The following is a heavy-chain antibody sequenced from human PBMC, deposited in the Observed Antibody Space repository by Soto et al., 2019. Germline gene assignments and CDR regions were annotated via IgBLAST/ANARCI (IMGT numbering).Heavy chain of an antibody. Sequence: ASVKVSCKASGYTFTSYDIHWVRQAPGQGLEWMGIINPSGGSTSYAQKFQGRVTMTRDTSTSTVYMELSSLRSDDTAVYYRARDLISYSNNALNWLDPWGQGTLVTVSS. J-gene: IGHJ5*02. CDR3: ARDLISYSNNALNWLDP. CDR1: GYTFTSYD. D-gene: IGHD6-13*01. V-gene: IGHV1-46*01. CDR2: INPSGGST.